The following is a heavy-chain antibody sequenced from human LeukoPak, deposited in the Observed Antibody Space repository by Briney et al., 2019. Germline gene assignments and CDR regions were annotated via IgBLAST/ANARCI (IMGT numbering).Heavy chain of an antibody. CDR3: ARAHYDILTGYSFDY. CDR2: INHSGST. Sequence: PSETLSLTCAVYGGSFSGYYWSWIRQPPGKGLEWIGEINHSGSTNYNPSLKRRVTISVDTSKNQFSLKLSSVTAADTAVYYCARAHYDILTGYSFDYWGQGTLVTVSS. CDR1: GGSFSGYY. J-gene: IGHJ4*02. V-gene: IGHV4-34*01. D-gene: IGHD3-9*01.